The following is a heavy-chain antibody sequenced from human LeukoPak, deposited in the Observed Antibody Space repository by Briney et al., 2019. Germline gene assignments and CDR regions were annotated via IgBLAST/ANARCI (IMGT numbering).Heavy chain of an antibody. D-gene: IGHD4-11*01. J-gene: IGHJ4*02. CDR1: GYTFTSYD. Sequence: ASVKVSCKASGYTFTSYDINWVRQANGQGLEWMGWMNPNSGNTGYAQRFQGRVTNTRNTSISTAYMELSSLRSEDTALYYCAKAVGMTTGKYFDYWGQGTLVTVSS. CDR3: AKAVGMTTGKYFDY. V-gene: IGHV1-8*03. CDR2: MNPNSGNT.